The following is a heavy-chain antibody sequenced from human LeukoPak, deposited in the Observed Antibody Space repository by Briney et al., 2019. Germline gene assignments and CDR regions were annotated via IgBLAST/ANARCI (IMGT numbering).Heavy chain of an antibody. CDR2: INPSGGST. CDR3: ARDRKPSYDSSGHDAFDI. J-gene: IGHJ3*02. CDR1: GYTFTSYY. V-gene: IGHV1-46*01. Sequence: ASVTVSCKASGYTFTSYYMHWVRQAPGQGLEWMGIINPSGGSTSYAQKFQGRVTMTRDTSTSTVYMELSSLRSEDTAVYYCARDRKPSYDSSGHDAFDIWGQGTMVTVSS. D-gene: IGHD3-22*01.